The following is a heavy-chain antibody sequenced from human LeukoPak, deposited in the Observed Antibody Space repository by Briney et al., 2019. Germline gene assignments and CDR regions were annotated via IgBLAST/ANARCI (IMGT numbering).Heavy chain of an antibody. CDR2: INHSGST. D-gene: IGHD3-3*01. V-gene: IGHV4-34*01. CDR3: ARGSEYYDFWSGYTNWFDP. J-gene: IGHJ5*02. Sequence: PSETLSLTCAVYGGSFSGYYWSWIRQPPGKGLEWIGEINHSGSTNYNPSLKSRVTISVDTSKNQFSLKLSSVTAADTAVYYCARGSEYYDFWSGYTNWFDPWGQGTLVTVSP. CDR1: GGSFSGYY.